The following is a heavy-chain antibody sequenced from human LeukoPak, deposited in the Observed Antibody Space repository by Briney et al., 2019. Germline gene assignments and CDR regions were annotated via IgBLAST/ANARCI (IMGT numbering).Heavy chain of an antibody. CDR3: ARDPSLALAGTPFDY. CDR1: GFTFSSYE. Sequence: PRGSLRLSCAASGFTFSSYEMNWLRQAPGKGPEWVSYISNSGDSIYYADSVKGRFTISRDNAKNLLYLQMNSLRADDTAVYYCARDPSLALAGTPFDYCGQGTRVTVSS. CDR2: ISNSGDSI. D-gene: IGHD6-19*01. V-gene: IGHV3-48*03. J-gene: IGHJ4*02.